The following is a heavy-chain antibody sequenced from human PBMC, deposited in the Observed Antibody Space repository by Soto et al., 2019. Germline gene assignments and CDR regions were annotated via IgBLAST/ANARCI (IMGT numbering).Heavy chain of an antibody. Sequence: PGESLKISCKGSGYSFTSYWISWVRQMPGKGLEWMGRIDPSDSYTNYSPSFQGHVTISADKSISTAYLQWSSLKASDTAMYYCARRIAPLTALYYYYGMDVWGQGTTVPVSS. V-gene: IGHV5-10-1*01. J-gene: IGHJ6*02. CDR3: ARRIAPLTALYYYYGMDV. D-gene: IGHD5-18*01. CDR2: IDPSDSYT. CDR1: GYSFTSYW.